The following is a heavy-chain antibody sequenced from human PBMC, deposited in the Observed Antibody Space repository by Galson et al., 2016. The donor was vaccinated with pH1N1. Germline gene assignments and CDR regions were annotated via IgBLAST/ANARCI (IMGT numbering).Heavy chain of an antibody. J-gene: IGHJ2*01. Sequence: SVKVSCKASGYTFTSNDISWVRQAPGQGLEWMGGIIPIFNTAKYAQNFQGRVTITADESTTTAYMELSSLRSEDTAVYYCAREDYYDTDLSDWYFDLWGLGTLLTVSS. CDR3: AREDYYDTDLSDWYFDL. D-gene: IGHD3-22*01. V-gene: IGHV1-69*13. CDR2: IIPIFNTA. CDR1: GYTFTSND.